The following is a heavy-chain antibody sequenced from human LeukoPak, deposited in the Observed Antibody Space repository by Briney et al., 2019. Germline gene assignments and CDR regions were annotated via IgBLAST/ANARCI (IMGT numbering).Heavy chain of an antibody. CDR2: ISGSGGST. CDR3: AKYSDSSGYYFSLPRALDY. V-gene: IGHV3-23*01. CDR1: GFTFSSYA. J-gene: IGHJ4*02. D-gene: IGHD3-22*01. Sequence: GGSLRLSCAASGFTFSSYAMSWVRQAPGKGLEWVSAISGSGGSTYYADSVKGRFTISRDNSKNTLYLQMNSLRAEDTAVYYCAKYSDSSGYYFSLPRALDYWGQGTLVTVSS.